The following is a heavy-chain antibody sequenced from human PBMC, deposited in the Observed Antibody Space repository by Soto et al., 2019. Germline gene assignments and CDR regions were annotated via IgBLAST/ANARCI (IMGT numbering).Heavy chain of an antibody. V-gene: IGHV3-23*01. J-gene: IGHJ3*02. CDR3: AKALPLVPDAFEI. Sequence: EVQLLESGGGLVQPGGSLRLSCAVSGFTFTNFAMTWVRQAPGKGLEWVSTISGSGGTAYYADSVKGRLTISRDNSKNTLYLQINNLRAQDTAVYYSAKALPLVPDAFEIWGQGTMVTVSS. CDR1: GFTFTNFA. CDR2: ISGSGGTA. D-gene: IGHD3-10*02.